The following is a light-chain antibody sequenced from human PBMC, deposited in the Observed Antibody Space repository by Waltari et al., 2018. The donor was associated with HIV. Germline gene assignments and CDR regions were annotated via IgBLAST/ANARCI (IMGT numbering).Light chain of an antibody. CDR3: AAWDDILSGWV. Sequence: QSVLTQPPSASGTPGQRVTIPCSGSSANIGHTVYWYQQLPGTAPKVLIYRDNQRPSGVPDRFSGSRSGTSASLDVSGLRSEDEATYFCAAWDDILSGWVFGGGTKLTVL. V-gene: IGLV1-47*01. J-gene: IGLJ3*02. CDR1: SANIGHT. CDR2: RDN.